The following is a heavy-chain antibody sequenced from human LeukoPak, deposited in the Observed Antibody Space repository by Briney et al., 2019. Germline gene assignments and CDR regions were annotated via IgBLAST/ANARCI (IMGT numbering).Heavy chain of an antibody. CDR1: GFTFSSYA. V-gene: IGHV3-30-3*01. D-gene: IGHD5-18*01. Sequence: PGGSLRLSCAASGFTFSSYAMSWVRQAPGKGLEWVAVISYDGSNKYYADSVKGRFTISRDNSKNTLYLQMNSLRAEDTAVYYCARQGIHLWFDLWGQGTLVTVSS. CDR2: ISYDGSNK. J-gene: IGHJ5*02. CDR3: ARQGIHLWFDL.